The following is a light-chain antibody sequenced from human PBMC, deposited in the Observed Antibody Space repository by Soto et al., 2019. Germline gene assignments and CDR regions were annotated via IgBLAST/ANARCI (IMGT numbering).Light chain of an antibody. Sequence: QSVLTQPPSASGTPGQRVIISCYGTNSNIGSNFVYWYQHLPGTTPKLLVFSYNQRPSGVPDRFSGSKSGSSASLAISGLRSEDEADYYCATWDDSLSGWVFGGGPKLTVL. CDR3: ATWDDSLSGWV. CDR2: SYN. V-gene: IGLV1-47*02. J-gene: IGLJ3*02. CDR1: NSNIGSNF.